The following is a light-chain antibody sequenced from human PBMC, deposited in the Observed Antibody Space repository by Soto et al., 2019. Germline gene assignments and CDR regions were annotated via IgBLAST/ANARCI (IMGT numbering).Light chain of an antibody. CDR2: GAS. V-gene: IGKV3-20*01. CDR1: QSVSSNY. Sequence: EIVLTQSPGTLSLYPGERATLSCRASQSVSSNYLAWYQQKPGQAPRFLIYGASSRATGIPDRFSGSGSGTDFTLTISRLEPEDFAVYYCQQYGSSPLTFGGGTKVDIK. CDR3: QQYGSSPLT. J-gene: IGKJ4*01.